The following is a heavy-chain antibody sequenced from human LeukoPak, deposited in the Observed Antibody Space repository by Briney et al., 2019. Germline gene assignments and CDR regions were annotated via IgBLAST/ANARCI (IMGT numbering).Heavy chain of an antibody. J-gene: IGHJ4*02. CDR1: GFTFSSYS. D-gene: IGHD3-22*01. CDR2: ISSSSSTI. V-gene: IGHV3-48*02. Sequence: GSLRLSCAASGFTFSSYSMNWVRQAPGKGLEWVSYISSSSSTIYYADSVKGRFTISRDNAKNSLYLQMNSLRDEDTAVYYCARFPHYYDSSGYSFWGQGTLVTVSS. CDR3: ARFPHYYDSSGYSF.